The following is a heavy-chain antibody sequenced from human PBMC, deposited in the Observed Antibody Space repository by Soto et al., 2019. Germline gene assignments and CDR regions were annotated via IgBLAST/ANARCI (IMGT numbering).Heavy chain of an antibody. CDR2: IYWDDDK. J-gene: IGHJ6*02. D-gene: IGHD2-21*02. CDR3: VQSRCGGDCLQSYSSHSYYGLDV. CDR1: GFSLSSIGEG. Sequence: QITLKESGPTLVKPTQTLTLTCTFPGFSLSSIGEGVGWIRQPPGKALEWLALIYWDDDKRYSPSLKSRLTITKDTSKNQVVLTMTNMDPMDTATYYCVQSRCGGDCLQSYSSHSYYGLDVWGQGTTVTVSS. V-gene: IGHV2-5*02.